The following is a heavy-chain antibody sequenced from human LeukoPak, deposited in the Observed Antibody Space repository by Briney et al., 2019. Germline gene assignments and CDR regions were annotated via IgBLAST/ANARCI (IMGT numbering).Heavy chain of an antibody. CDR1: GFTFSSYS. CDR2: ISISGSTI. Sequence: GGSLRLSCAASGFTFSSYSMKWVRQAPGKGLEWVSYISISGSTIHYADSVKGRFTISRDNAKNSLYLQMNSLRAEDTAVYYFAREQTGYRPPQLVRYYYMDVWGKGTTVTV. D-gene: IGHD1-1*01. J-gene: IGHJ6*03. CDR3: AREQTGYRPPQLVRYYYMDV. V-gene: IGHV3-48*04.